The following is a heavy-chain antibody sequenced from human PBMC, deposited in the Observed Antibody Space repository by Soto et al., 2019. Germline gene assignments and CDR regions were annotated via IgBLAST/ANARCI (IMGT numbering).Heavy chain of an antibody. Sequence: QVQLVQSGAEVKKPGASVKVSCKASGYTFTSSGMSWVRQAAGQGLEWMGWISAHTGSSEYAQRFQGRVTMTTDRATSTAYMELRSRRADDTAGYYCARALFYQGSDSRGHSLDACDVWGPGTLVTGSS. D-gene: IGHD3-22*01. CDR2: ISAHTGSS. V-gene: IGHV1-18*01. J-gene: IGHJ3*01. CDR1: GYTFTSSG. CDR3: ARALFYQGSDSRGHSLDACDV.